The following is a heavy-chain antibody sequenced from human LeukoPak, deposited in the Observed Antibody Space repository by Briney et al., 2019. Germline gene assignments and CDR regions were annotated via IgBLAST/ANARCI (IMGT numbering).Heavy chain of an antibody. CDR2: IIPIFGTA. V-gene: IGHV1-69*01. Sequence: GASVKVSCKASGGTFSSYAISWVRHAPGQGLEWMGGIIPIFGTANYAQKFQGRVTITADESTSTAYMELSSLRSEDTAVYYCARDFGGYFDWLLLDYWGQGTLVTVSS. CDR3: ARDFGGYFDWLLLDY. J-gene: IGHJ4*02. CDR1: GGTFSSYA. D-gene: IGHD3-9*01.